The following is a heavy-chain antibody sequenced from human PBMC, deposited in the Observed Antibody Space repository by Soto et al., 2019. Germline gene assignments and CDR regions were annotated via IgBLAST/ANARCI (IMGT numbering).Heavy chain of an antibody. Sequence: QVQLVESGGGVVQPGRSLRLSCAASGFTFSSYGMHWVRQAPGKGLEWVAVISYDGSNKYYADSAKGRFTISRDNSKNTLYLQMNSLRAEDTAVYYCAKILQLGDYAYYYYGMDVWGQGTTVTVSS. D-gene: IGHD4-17*01. CDR3: AKILQLGDYAYYYYGMDV. CDR2: ISYDGSNK. V-gene: IGHV3-30*18. J-gene: IGHJ6*02. CDR1: GFTFSSYG.